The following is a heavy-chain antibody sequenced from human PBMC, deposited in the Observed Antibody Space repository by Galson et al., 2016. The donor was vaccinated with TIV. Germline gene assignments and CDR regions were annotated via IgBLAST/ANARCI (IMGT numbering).Heavy chain of an antibody. CDR3: ARGRIAPRVVGYYYSPMDV. CDR1: GGSFSVYY. J-gene: IGHJ6*02. Sequence: SETLSLTCAVYGGSFSVYYWSWIRQPPGKGLEWIGEIIHSGSTNYNPSLKSRVTISVDTSKSQFSLKLSSVTAADTAVYYWARGRIAPRVVGYYYSPMDVWGQGTTVTVSS. CDR2: IIHSGST. D-gene: IGHD6-6*01. V-gene: IGHV4-34*01.